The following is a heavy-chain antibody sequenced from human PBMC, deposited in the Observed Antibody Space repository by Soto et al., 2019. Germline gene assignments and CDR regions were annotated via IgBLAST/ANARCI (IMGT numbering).Heavy chain of an antibody. CDR1: GFTFSSYW. J-gene: IGHJ4*02. CDR3: AILGATAAFDY. V-gene: IGHV3-7*05. D-gene: IGHD1-26*01. CDR2: IKQDGSEK. Sequence: GSLRLSCAASGFTFSSYWMSWVRQAPGKGLEWVANIKQDGSEKYYVDSVKGRFTISRDNSKNTLYLQMISLRVEDTAVYYCAILGATAAFDYWGQGTLVTVSS.